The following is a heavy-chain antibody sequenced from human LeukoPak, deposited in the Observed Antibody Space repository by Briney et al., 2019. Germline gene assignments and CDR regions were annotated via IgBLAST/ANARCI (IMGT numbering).Heavy chain of an antibody. Sequence: TSETLSLTCTVSGGSISSYYWSWIRQPAGKGLEWIGRIYISGGTNYSPSLKSRVTMSVDTSKNQFSLKLNSVTAADTAVYFCARSSYYHLDAFDIWGQGTMVTVSS. D-gene: IGHD3-22*01. CDR2: IYISGGT. J-gene: IGHJ3*02. CDR1: GGSISSYY. CDR3: ARSSYYHLDAFDI. V-gene: IGHV4-4*07.